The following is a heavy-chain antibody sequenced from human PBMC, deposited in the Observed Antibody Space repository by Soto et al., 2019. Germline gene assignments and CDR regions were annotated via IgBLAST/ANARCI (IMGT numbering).Heavy chain of an antibody. J-gene: IGHJ5*02. Sequence: PSETLSLTCPVSGGSISSSNYYWGWIRQPPGKGLEWIGNIYYSGSTYYNPSLKSRVTISVDTSKNQFSLKLSSVTAADTAVYYCARRQSSPWFDPWGQGTLVTVSS. CDR1: GGSISSSNYY. D-gene: IGHD2-15*01. V-gene: IGHV4-39*01. CDR2: IYYSGST. CDR3: ARRQSSPWFDP.